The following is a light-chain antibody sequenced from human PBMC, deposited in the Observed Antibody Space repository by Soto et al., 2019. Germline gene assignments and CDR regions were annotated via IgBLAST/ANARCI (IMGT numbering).Light chain of an antibody. CDR3: RQRYNWPLT. Sequence: IVLTQSPATLSLSPGERATLSCRASQSVSYSLGWFQQKPGQAPRLLIDDATDRAAGIPARFTGSGSGSDFTLTISSLEPEDFGVYYCRQRYNWPLTFGGGTKVEIK. J-gene: IGKJ4*01. CDR2: DAT. V-gene: IGKV3-11*01. CDR1: QSVSYS.